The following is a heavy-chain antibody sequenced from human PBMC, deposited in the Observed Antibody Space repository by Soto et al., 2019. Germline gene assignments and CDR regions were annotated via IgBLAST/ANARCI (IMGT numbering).Heavy chain of an antibody. V-gene: IGHV3-7*03. Sequence: LVESGGGLVQPGGSLRLSCAASGITFGTYWMSWARQGPGKGLEWVAVIKQDSSETYYGDSVKGRFIVYRDNAKNSVYLHMNTLRVDDTAIYYCVADWGQLSGAWGQGVLVTVSS. J-gene: IGHJ5*02. CDR3: VADWGQLSGA. D-gene: IGHD3-16*01. CDR2: IKQDSSET. CDR1: GITFGTYW.